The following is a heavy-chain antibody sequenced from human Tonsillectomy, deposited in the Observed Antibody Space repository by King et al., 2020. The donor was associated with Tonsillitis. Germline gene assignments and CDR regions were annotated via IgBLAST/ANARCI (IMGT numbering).Heavy chain of an antibody. D-gene: IGHD2-15*01. CDR2: ISTYNGNT. CDR1: GYTFTSYG. Sequence: VQLVQSGGEVKKPGASVKVSYKASGYTFTSYGISWVRQAPGQGLEWMGWISTYNGNTNYAEKLQDRVTMTTDTSTSTAYMELRSLRSDDTAVYYCARDRAIAVVVPAVSDAFDIWGQGTMVTVSS. CDR3: ARDRAIAVVVPAVSDAFDI. V-gene: IGHV1-18*04. J-gene: IGHJ3*02.